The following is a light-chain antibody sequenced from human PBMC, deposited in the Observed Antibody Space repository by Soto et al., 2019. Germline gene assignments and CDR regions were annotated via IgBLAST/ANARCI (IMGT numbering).Light chain of an antibody. CDR3: QQYNSWPGT. V-gene: IGKV3-15*01. CDR1: QSVSSN. J-gene: IGKJ1*01. Sequence: TQSPAHLALSPAARATLSCRASQSVSSNLAWYQQKPGKAPRLLIYGASSRATGIPSRFSGSGSGTEFTLTIGSLQSEDCATYYCQQYNSWPGTFGQGTKVDIK. CDR2: GAS.